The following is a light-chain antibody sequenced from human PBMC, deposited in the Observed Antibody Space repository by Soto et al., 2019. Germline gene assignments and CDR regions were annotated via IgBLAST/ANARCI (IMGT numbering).Light chain of an antibody. V-gene: IGLV2-14*01. CDR2: DVS. CDR1: SSDVGGYNY. CDR3: SSYTSSSTVV. Sequence: QAVVTQPASVSGSPGQSITISCTGTSSDVGGYNYVSWYQQHPGKAPKLMIYDVSNRPSGVSNRFSGSKSGNTASLTISGLQAEDEADHYCSSYTSSSTVVFGGGTKLTVL. J-gene: IGLJ2*01.